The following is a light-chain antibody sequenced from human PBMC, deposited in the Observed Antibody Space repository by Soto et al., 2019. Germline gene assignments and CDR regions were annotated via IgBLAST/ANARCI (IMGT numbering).Light chain of an antibody. CDR2: LGY. V-gene: IGKV2-28*01. CDR3: MQAQQTPRT. Sequence: IVMTQSPLSLSVSPGEPASISCRSSQSLLRNNGRNYLDWYVQKLGQSPPLLIYLGYTRACGVPDRFSGSGSGADFTLIISRVEAADVGVYFCMQAQQTPRTFGGGTKVEIK. J-gene: IGKJ4*01. CDR1: QSLLRNNGRNY.